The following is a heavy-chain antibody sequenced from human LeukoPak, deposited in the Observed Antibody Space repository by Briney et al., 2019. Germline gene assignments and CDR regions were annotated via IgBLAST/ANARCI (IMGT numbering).Heavy chain of an antibody. CDR1: GASVSSNSYH. V-gene: IGHV4-61*03. J-gene: IGHJ4*02. CDR2: HSGNS. CDR3: ATYYVGVGGRGY. D-gene: IGHD3-16*01. Sequence: PSETLPLTCTVSGASVSSNSYHWSWIRQAPGKGLEWIGHSGNSDYKPSLKSRITISTDTSNNHFSLNLVSVTAADTAVYYCATYYVGVGGRGYWGPGTLVTVSS.